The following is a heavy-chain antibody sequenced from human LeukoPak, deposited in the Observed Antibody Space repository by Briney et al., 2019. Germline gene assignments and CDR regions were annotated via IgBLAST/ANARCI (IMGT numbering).Heavy chain of an antibody. CDR3: AKGCQCPSGLSSWFDP. CDR2: LSGSGNGQ. D-gene: IGHD1-14*01. Sequence: GGSLRLSCSASGVTLTNYGISWGRPAPGKGLEYVSGLSGSGNGQFEADSVEGRFTISRDIFNNIWYLQMNSLRVEDTAVYYCAKGCQCPSGLSSWFDPRGQGTLVAVSS. V-gene: IGHV3-23*01. J-gene: IGHJ5*02. CDR1: GVTLTNYG.